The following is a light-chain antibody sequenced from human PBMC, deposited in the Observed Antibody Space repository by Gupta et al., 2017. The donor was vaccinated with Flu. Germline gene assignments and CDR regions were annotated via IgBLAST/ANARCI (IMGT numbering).Light chain of an antibody. CDR3: QHYYSSPFT. V-gene: IGKV3-20*01. CDR1: QSISTN. CDR2: GAS. Sequence: PGTLPLSPGERGTLSCRASQSISTNLAWYQQKPGQAPRLLIYGASSRATGIPDRFSGSASGTDFTLTISRLEPEDFAVYYCQHYYSSPFTFGPGTKVDIK. J-gene: IGKJ3*01.